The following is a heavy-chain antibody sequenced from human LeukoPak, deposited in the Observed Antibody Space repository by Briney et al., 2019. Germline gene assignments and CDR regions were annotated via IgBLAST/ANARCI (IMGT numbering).Heavy chain of an antibody. CDR2: IKEDGSEH. J-gene: IGHJ4*02. CDR3: ARSSGWSFDY. D-gene: IGHD6-19*01. V-gene: IGHV3-7*01. CDR1: GFTFNSYW. Sequence: GGSLRPSFAAAGFTFNSYWMNWVPQAPGKGLGWVANIKEDGSEHSYVDSLRGRLTISRDTGKNSLYLQMNSLRAEDTAVYYCARSSGWSFDYWGQGTLVTVSS.